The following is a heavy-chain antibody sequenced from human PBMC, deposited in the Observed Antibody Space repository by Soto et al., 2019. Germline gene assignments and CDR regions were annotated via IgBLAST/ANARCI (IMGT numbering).Heavy chain of an antibody. D-gene: IGHD3-10*01. J-gene: IGHJ6*02. CDR2: IYYSGIT. Sequence: SDTLSLTCTVSGDSISSSNYYWGWIRQPPGKGLEWIANIYYSGITYCNPSLKSRVAISVDTSKNQFSLKLSSVSAADTAIYYCASSSFLRSGDLFHGLDVWGQGTTVT. CDR3: ASSSFLRSGDLFHGLDV. CDR1: GDSISSSNYY. V-gene: IGHV4-39*01.